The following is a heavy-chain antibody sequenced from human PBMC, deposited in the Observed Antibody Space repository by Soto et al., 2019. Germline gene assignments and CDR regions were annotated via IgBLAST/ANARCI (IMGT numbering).Heavy chain of an antibody. CDR1: GFNFDDYA. CDR3: AKDFNRLLWFGDYYSMDV. CDR2: ISWNSGRT. V-gene: IGHV3-9*01. D-gene: IGHD3-10*01. J-gene: IGHJ6*03. Sequence: EVQLVESGGGLVQPDRSLRLSCAASGFNFDDYAMHWVRHAPGKGLEWVSGISWNSGRTAYADSVKGRFTISRDNAKNSLYLQMNSLRAGDTALYYCAKDFNRLLWFGDYYSMDVWGKGTTVTVSS.